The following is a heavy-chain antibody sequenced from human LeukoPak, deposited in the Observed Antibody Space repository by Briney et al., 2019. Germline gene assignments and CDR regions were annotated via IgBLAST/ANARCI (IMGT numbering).Heavy chain of an antibody. D-gene: IGHD5-12*01. Sequence: ASVKVSCKASGYTFTSYDINWVRQATGQGLEWMGWMNPNSGNTGYAQKFQGRVTMTRNTSISTAYMELSCLRSEDTAVYYCARPLLATLGYSGYDYGMDVWGQGTTVTVSS. CDR3: ARPLLATLGYSGYDYGMDV. V-gene: IGHV1-8*01. CDR2: MNPNSGNT. CDR1: GYTFTSYD. J-gene: IGHJ6*02.